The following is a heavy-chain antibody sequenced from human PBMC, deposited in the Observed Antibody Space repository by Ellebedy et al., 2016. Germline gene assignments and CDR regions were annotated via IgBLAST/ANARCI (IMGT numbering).Heavy chain of an antibody. J-gene: IGHJ4*02. CDR3: RQGHYADY. CDR2: ISGDGDDT. V-gene: IGHV3-23*01. CDR1: GFTFSSYW. Sequence: GGSLRLXXAASGFTFSSYWMSWVRQAPGKGLEWVSTISGDGDDTHFADSVKGRFTISRDNSKHTVYLQMNSLRAEDTAVYYCRQGHYADYWGQGTLVTVSS.